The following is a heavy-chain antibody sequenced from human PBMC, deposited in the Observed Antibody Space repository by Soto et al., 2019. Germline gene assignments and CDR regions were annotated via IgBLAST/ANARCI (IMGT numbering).Heavy chain of an antibody. D-gene: IGHD2-15*01. Sequence: EVQLVESGGGLVQPGGSLRLSCAASGFTFSSYDMHWVRQATGKGLEWVSAIGTAGDTYYPGSVKGRFTISRENAKNSLYLQMNSLRAGDTAVYYCARVVRGYCSGGSCYGGSYYYYMDGWGKGTTVTVSS. CDR1: GFTFSSYD. CDR2: IGTAGDT. CDR3: ARVVRGYCSGGSCYGGSYYYYMDG. J-gene: IGHJ6*03. V-gene: IGHV3-13*01.